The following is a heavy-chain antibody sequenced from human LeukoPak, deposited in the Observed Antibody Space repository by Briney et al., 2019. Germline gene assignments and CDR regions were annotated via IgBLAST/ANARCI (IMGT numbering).Heavy chain of an antibody. CDR3: AKDSGWILFDD. D-gene: IGHD2-2*03. CDR2: ISGSAAAT. V-gene: IGHV3-23*01. J-gene: IGHJ4*02. Sequence: PGGSLRLSCAASGFTFSAYGMTWVRQAPGKGLEWVSAISGSAAATFYADSVKGRFTISRDNSKNTLYLQMNSLRDEDTAVYYCAKDSGWILFDDWGQGTLVTVSS. CDR1: GFTFSAYG.